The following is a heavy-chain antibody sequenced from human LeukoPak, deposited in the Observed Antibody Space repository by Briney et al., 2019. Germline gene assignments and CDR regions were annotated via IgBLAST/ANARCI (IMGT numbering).Heavy chain of an antibody. CDR2: IYYSGST. V-gene: IGHV4-31*03. D-gene: IGHD3-16*01. CDR3: ARRRGELYYFDY. J-gene: IGHJ4*02. CDR1: GGSISSGGYY. Sequence: SEALSLTCTVSGGSISSGGYYWSWIRQHPGKGLEWIGYIYYSGSTYYNPSLKSRVTISVDTSKNQFSLKLSSVTAADTAVYYCARRRGELYYFDYWGQGTLVTVSS.